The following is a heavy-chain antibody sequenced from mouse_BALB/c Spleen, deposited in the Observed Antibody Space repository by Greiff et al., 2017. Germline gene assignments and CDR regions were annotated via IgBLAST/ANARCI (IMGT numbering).Heavy chain of an antibody. CDR2: IYPGDGDT. J-gene: IGHJ3*01. Sequence: VQLQQSGAELVRPGSSVKISCKASGYAFSSYWMNWVKQRPGQGLEWIGQIYPGDGDTNYNGKFKGKATLTADKSSSTAYMQLSSLTSEDSAVYFCARSDSSGYAYWGQGTLVTVSA. CDR3: ARSDSSGYAY. CDR1: GYAFSSYW. D-gene: IGHD3-2*01. V-gene: IGHV1-80*01.